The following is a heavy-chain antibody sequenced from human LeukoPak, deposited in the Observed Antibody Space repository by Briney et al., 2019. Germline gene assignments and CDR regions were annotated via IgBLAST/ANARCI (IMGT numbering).Heavy chain of an antibody. V-gene: IGHV1-3*01. D-gene: IGHD1-14*01. CDR2: INAGNGNT. CDR1: GYSFSTYA. Sequence: ASVKVSCKASGYSFSTYAIHWVRQAPGQRLEWMGWINAGNGNTKYSQKFQDRVSMTRDTSASAAYMELSSLRSEDTAVYYCARATTDYYYYYGMDVWVQGTTVTVCS. J-gene: IGHJ6*02. CDR3: ARATTDYYYYYGMDV.